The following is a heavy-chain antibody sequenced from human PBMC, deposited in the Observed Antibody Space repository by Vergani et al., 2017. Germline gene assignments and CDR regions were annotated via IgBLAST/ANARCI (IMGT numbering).Heavy chain of an antibody. CDR1: GESIRSGSHY. J-gene: IGHJ4*02. CDR2: IHTGGST. D-gene: IGHD2-15*01. CDR3: ACSRPCCTSGSCPAI. V-gene: IGHV4-61*02. Sequence: QGKLPEWGPGLLKPSQTLSLTCTVSGESIRSGSHYWSWIRQPAGTGPEWIGHIHTGGSTDLNPSFKGRVPITVDTAKRQFFLKLNSVTVEDTAVYYYACSRPCCTSGSCPAIWGQGTLVTVSS.